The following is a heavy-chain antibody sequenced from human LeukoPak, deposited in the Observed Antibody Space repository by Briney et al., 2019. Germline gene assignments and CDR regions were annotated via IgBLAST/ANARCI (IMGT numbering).Heavy chain of an antibody. CDR1: GGSISSYY. D-gene: IGHD5-12*01. J-gene: IGHJ4*02. Sequence: PSETLSLTCTVSGGSISSYYWSWIRQPPGKGLEGIGYIYYSGSTNYNPSLKSRVTISVDTSKNQFSLKLGSVTAAGTAVYYFAGGFGDFENPHPHLDQWGQGTLVTVSS. CDR3: AGGFGDFENPHPHLDQ. V-gene: IGHV4-59*01. CDR2: IYYSGST.